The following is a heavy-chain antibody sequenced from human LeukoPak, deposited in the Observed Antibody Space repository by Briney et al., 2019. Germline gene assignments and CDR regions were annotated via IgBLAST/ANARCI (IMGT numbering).Heavy chain of an antibody. J-gene: IGHJ5*02. CDR3: ARVLYHDSSGLTSFDP. CDR2: INPNSGGT. D-gene: IGHD3-22*01. V-gene: IGHV1-2*02. Sequence: ASVKVSCKASGYTFTGYYMHWVRQAPGQGLEWMGWINPNSGGTNYAQKFQGRVTMTRDTSISTAYMELSRLRSDDTAVYYCARVLYHDSSGLTSFDPWGQGTLVTVSS. CDR1: GYTFTGYY.